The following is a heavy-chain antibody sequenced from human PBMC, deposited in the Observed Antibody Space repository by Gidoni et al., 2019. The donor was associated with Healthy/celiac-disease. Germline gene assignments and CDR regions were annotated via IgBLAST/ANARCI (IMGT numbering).Heavy chain of an antibody. CDR2: ISSSSSYI. CDR3: ARATSSSKSGHAFDI. J-gene: IGHJ3*02. V-gene: IGHV3-21*06. CDR1: GFTFSSYS. D-gene: IGHD6-6*01. Sequence: EVQLVESGGGLVKPGGSLRLSCAASGFTFSSYSMNWVRQAPGKGLEWVSSISSSSSYIYYADSVKRRFTISRDNAKTSLYLQMNSLRAEDTAVYYCARATSSSKSGHAFDIWGQGTMVTVSS.